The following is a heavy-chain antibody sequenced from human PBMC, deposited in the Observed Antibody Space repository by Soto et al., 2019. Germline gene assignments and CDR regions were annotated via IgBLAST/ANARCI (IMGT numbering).Heavy chain of an antibody. CDR2: FYSGIIT. Sequence: PGGSLQLSCAASGFRVRTNYMTWVRQAPGKGLEWVSVFYSGIITDYADSVKGRFTISVDNSGNAVYLQMDSLRAEDTATYYCARSSVDTTKLWGQYSFYYRGLDVWGQGTTVTVSS. J-gene: IGHJ6*02. CDR1: GFRVRTNY. D-gene: IGHD5-18*01. V-gene: IGHV3-53*01. CDR3: ARSSVDTTKLWGQYSFYYRGLDV.